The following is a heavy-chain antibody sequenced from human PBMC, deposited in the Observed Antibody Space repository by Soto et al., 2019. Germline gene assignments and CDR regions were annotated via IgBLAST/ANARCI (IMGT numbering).Heavy chain of an antibody. CDR3: ARGRGYIWHHYFDL. J-gene: IGHJ5*02. V-gene: IGHV4-31*03. D-gene: IGHD6-25*01. CDR2: IYYSGTT. Sequence: SDNLSLTCTVPGGSINSGGSYWTWIRHHPGEGLEWFGNIYYSGTTHYNPSLEGRVFISLDTSRNQFSLKVTSVTAADSAVYYCARGRGYIWHHYFDLWGLGILVTVSS. CDR1: GGSINSGGSY.